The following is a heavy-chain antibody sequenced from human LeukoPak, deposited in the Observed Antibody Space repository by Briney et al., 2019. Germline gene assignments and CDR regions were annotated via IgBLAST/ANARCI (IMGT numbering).Heavy chain of an antibody. V-gene: IGHV3-23*01. CDR3: ARGHQTCRY. J-gene: IGHJ4*02. D-gene: IGHD3-16*02. Sequence: GGSLRLSCAASGLPFATYAMSWVRRAPGKGLEWVSSISIGGETTFYADPVKGRFTISKDNAKNSLVLQMNSLRVEDTAVYYCARGHQTCRYWGQGTLVTVSS. CDR1: GLPFATYA. CDR2: ISIGGETT.